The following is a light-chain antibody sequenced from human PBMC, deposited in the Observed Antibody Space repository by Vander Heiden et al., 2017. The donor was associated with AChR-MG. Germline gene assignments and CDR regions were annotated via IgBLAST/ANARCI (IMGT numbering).Light chain of an antibody. Sequence: IVLTQSPGTLSLSPGERATLSCRASQSVSSSYLAWYQQKPGPAPRLLIYGASSRATGIPDRFSGSGSGTDFTLTISRLEPEDFAVYSCQQYGSSPPVTFGQGTRLEIK. J-gene: IGKJ5*01. V-gene: IGKV3-20*01. CDR2: GAS. CDR1: QSVSSSY. CDR3: QQYGSSPPVT.